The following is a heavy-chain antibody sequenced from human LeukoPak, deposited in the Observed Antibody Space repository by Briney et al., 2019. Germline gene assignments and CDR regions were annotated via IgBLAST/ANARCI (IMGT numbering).Heavy chain of an antibody. CDR2: IKQDGSEK. D-gene: IGHD5-12*01. Sequence: GGSLRLSCAASGFTFSRYWMSWVRQAPGKGLEWVANIKQDGSEKYYVDSVKGRFTISRDNAKNSLYLQMNSLRAEDTAVYYCAAQYYGGYVRDYWGQGTLVTVSS. V-gene: IGHV3-7*03. J-gene: IGHJ4*02. CDR1: GFTFSRYW. CDR3: AAQYYGGYVRDY.